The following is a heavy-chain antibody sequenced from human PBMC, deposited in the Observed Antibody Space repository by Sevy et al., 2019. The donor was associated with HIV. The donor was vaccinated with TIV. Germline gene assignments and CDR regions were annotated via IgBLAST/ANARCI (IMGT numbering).Heavy chain of an antibody. D-gene: IGHD3-3*01. CDR1: GITFDDST. CDR2: ISWDGGIT. J-gene: IGHJ6*02. CDR3: AKDRKGVLRFLGWGGGMDA. Sequence: GGSLRLSCAGSGITFDDSTMHWVRQAPGKGLEWVSVISWDGGITYYADSVKGRFTISRDNNENSLYLQMNSLRTEDTALYYCAKDRKGVLRFLGWGGGMDAWGQGTTVTVSS. V-gene: IGHV3-43*01.